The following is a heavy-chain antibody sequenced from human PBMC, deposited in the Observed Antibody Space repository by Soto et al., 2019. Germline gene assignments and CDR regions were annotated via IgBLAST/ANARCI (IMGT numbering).Heavy chain of an antibody. CDR1: GFTFSSYG. D-gene: IGHD3-22*01. J-gene: IGHJ4*02. V-gene: IGHV3-30*03. CDR2: ISYDGSNK. CDR3: ADLYYYDSSGSFDY. Sequence: RLSCAASGFTFSSYGMHWVRQAPGKGLEWVAVISYDGSNKYYADSVKGRFTISRDNSKNTLYLQMNSLRAEDTAVYYCADLYYYDSSGSFDYCGQGTLGTVSS.